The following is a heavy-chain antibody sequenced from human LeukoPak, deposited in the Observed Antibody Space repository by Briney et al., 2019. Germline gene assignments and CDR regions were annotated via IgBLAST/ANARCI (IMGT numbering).Heavy chain of an antibody. CDR2: IYSTGST. Sequence: SETLSLTCTVSGGSISSYYWSWIRQPAGKGLDWIGRIYSTGSTNYNPSLKSRVTMSLDTSKNQFSLKLSSVTAADTAVYYCARDQGGSYPDWGQGTLVTVSS. V-gene: IGHV4-4*07. CDR1: GGSISSYY. J-gene: IGHJ4*02. D-gene: IGHD1-26*01. CDR3: ARDQGGSYPD.